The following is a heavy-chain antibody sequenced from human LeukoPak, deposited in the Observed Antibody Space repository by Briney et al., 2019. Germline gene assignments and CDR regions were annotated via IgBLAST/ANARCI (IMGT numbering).Heavy chain of an antibody. V-gene: IGHV3-48*03. J-gene: IGHJ6*04. CDR2: ISSSGATI. D-gene: IGHD3-9*01. CDR1: GFTFHNYE. CDR3: ACYLDWQDRDV. Sequence: PGGSLRLSCVASGFTFHNYEMNWVRQAPGKGLEWVSYISSSGATIYYADAVKGRFTISRDNAKNTLYLQMNSLRAEDTAVYYCACYLDWQDRDVWGKGTTVTVSS.